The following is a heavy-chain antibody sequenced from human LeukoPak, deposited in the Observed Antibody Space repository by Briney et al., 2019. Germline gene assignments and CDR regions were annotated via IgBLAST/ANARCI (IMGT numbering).Heavy chain of an antibody. CDR3: AKDREYSSSCTDY. CDR2: ISYDGSNK. D-gene: IGHD6-13*01. Sequence: GGSLRLSCAASGITFTSYAMSWVRQAPGKGLEWVAVISYDGSNKYYADSVKGRFTISRDNSKNTLYLQMNSLRAEDTAVYYCAKDREYSSSCTDYWGQGTLVTVSS. CDR1: GITFTSYA. J-gene: IGHJ4*02. V-gene: IGHV3-30*18.